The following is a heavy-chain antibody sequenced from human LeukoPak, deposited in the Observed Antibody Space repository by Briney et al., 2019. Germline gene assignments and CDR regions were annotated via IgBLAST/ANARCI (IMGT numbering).Heavy chain of an antibody. J-gene: IGHJ5*02. CDR2: ISPSGGST. CDR1: GYTFTSNY. Sequence: GASVKVSCKAFGYTFTSNYMHWVRQAPGQGPEWMGVISPSGGSTTYAQKFQSRVTLTRDMSTSTDYLELSSLRSEDTAVYYCARDNSVGDEAWWFNPWGQGTLVTVSS. V-gene: IGHV1-46*01. D-gene: IGHD1-26*01. CDR3: ARDNSVGDEAWWFNP.